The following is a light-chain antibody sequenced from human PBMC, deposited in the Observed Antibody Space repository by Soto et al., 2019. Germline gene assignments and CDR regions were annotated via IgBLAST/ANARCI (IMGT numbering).Light chain of an antibody. CDR1: SSDVGGYKY. CDR2: AVS. CDR3: SSYAGSNNYI. V-gene: IGLV2-8*01. Sequence: QSVLTQPPSASGSPGQSVTIFCTGSSSDVGGYKYVSWYQQYPGKAPKLMIYAVSKRPSGVPDRFSGSKSGNTASLTVSGLQAEDEADYYCSSYAGSNNYILGTGTKVTVL. J-gene: IGLJ1*01.